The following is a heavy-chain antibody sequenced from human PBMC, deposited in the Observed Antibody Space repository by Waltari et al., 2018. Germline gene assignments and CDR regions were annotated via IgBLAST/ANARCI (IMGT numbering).Heavy chain of an antibody. V-gene: IGHV3-74*01. CDR3: ARGRASDY. CDR2: MNSEGRST. J-gene: IGHJ4*02. Sequence: EVQLVESGGGLVQPGGSLRLSCAASGFIFSSNWMHWVHQAPGKGLGWVSRMNSEGRSTIYADSVKGRFTISRDNAKNTLYLQMNSLRAEDTAVYYCARGRASDYWGQGTLVTVSS. CDR1: GFIFSSNW.